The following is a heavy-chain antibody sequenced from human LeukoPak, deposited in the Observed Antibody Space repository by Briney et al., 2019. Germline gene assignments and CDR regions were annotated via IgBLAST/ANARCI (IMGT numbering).Heavy chain of an antibody. D-gene: IGHD6-6*01. CDR2: INHSGST. Sequence: SETLSLTCAVYGGSFSGYYWSWIRQPPGKGLEWIGEINHSGSTNYNPSLKSRVSISVDTSKNQFSLKLSSVTAADTAVYYCARAMSIAARLQTIFDYWGQGTLVTVSS. V-gene: IGHV4-34*01. CDR3: ARAMSIAARLQTIFDY. CDR1: GGSFSGYY. J-gene: IGHJ4*02.